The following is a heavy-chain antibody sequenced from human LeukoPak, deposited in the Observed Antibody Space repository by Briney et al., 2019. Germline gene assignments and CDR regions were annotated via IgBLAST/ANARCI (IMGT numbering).Heavy chain of an antibody. Sequence: PGGSLRLSCAASGFRFSSYGMSWVRQAPGKGLDWVSSISGSGDSTYYADSVKGQFTISRDNSKNTLYLQMNSLRAEDTAVYYCAKDFSGSYYMRGDAFDIWGQGTMVTVSS. CDR1: GFRFSSYG. J-gene: IGHJ3*02. CDR2: ISGSGDST. V-gene: IGHV3-23*01. CDR3: AKDFSGSYYMRGDAFDI. D-gene: IGHD1-26*01.